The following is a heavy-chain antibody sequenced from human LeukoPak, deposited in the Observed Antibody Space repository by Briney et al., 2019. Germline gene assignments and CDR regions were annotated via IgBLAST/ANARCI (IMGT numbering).Heavy chain of an antibody. CDR2: IYYSGST. D-gene: IGHD3-22*01. V-gene: IGHV4-39*07. J-gene: IGHJ3*02. Sequence: SETLSLTCTVSGGSISSSSYYWGWIRQPPGKGLEWIGSIYYSGSTYYNPSLKSRVTISVDTSKNQFSLKLSSVTAADTAVYYCARDRGDSSGHDAFDIWGQGTMVTVSS. CDR1: GGSISSSSYY. CDR3: ARDRGDSSGHDAFDI.